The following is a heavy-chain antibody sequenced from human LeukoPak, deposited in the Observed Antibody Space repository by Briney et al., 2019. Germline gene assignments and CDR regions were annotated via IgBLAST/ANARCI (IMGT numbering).Heavy chain of an antibody. D-gene: IGHD3-3*01. J-gene: IGHJ3*01. CDR2: INPVGSEE. CDR1: GFAFSSYW. Sequence: GGSLRLSCAASGFAFSSYWMSWVRQGPGKELKWVANINPVGSEEFYVDSVKGRFTISRDNAKNSLDLQLNSLRAEDTAVYYCARDTRPQAFDVWGQGTMVTVSS. CDR3: ARDTRPQAFDV. V-gene: IGHV3-7*01.